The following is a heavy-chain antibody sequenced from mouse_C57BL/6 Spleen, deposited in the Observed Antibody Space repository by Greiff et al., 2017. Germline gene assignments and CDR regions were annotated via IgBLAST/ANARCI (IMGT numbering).Heavy chain of an antibody. V-gene: IGHV1-50*01. D-gene: IGHD1-1*01. Sequence: QVQLQQPGAELVKPGASVKLSCKASGYTFTSYWMQWVKQRPGQGLEWIGEIDPSDSYTNYNQKFKGKATLTVDTSSSTAYMQLRSLTSEDSAVYYCSRGYYGSSYVTDFDYWGQGTTLTVSS. CDR1: GYTFTSYW. J-gene: IGHJ2*01. CDR2: IDPSDSYT. CDR3: SRGYYGSSYVTDFDY.